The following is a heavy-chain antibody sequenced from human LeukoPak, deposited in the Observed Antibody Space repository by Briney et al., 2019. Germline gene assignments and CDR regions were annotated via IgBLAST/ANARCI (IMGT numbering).Heavy chain of an antibody. J-gene: IGHJ3*02. Sequence: SETLALTCTVSGGSIGTYYWSWIRQPAGKGLEWIGRIHITGSTNYNPSLKSRVAMSLDTSKNQFFLKLNSLTAADTAVYYCARVGLLAFDIWGQGTMVTVSS. V-gene: IGHV4-4*07. D-gene: IGHD2-21*02. CDR1: GGSIGTYY. CDR3: ARVGLLAFDI. CDR2: IHITGST.